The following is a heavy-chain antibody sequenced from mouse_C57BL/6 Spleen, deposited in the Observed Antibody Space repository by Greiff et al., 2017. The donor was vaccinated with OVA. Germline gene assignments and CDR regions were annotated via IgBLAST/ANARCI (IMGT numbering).Heavy chain of an antibody. J-gene: IGHJ1*03. CDR1: GYAFSSSW. V-gene: IGHV1-82*01. D-gene: IGHD1-1*01. CDR2: IYPGDGDT. Sequence: QVQLQQSGPELVKPGASVKISCKASGYAFSSSWMNWVKQRPGKGLEWIGRIYPGDGDTNYNGKFKGTATLTADKSSSTAYMQLSSLTSEDSAVYVCARSDYYGSSQYWYFDVWGTGTTVTVSS. CDR3: ARSDYYGSSQYWYFDV.